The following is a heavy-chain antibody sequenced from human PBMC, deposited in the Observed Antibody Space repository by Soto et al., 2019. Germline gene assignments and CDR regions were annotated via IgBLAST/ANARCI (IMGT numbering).Heavy chain of an antibody. CDR1: GFTFSSYG. CDR2: ISSSSTYI. CDR3: ARKRAGGRFLDY. J-gene: IGHJ4*02. Sequence: PGGSLRLSCVSSGFTFSSYGMNWVRQAPGKGLEWVSSISSSSTYIDYADSVKGRFTVSRDNAKNSLFLQMENLRVEDTAVFYCARKRAGGRFLDYWGQGTLVTVSS. D-gene: IGHD1-26*01. V-gene: IGHV3-21*01.